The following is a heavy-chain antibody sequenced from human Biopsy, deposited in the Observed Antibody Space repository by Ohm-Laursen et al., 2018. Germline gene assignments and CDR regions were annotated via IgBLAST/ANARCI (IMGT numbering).Heavy chain of an antibody. CDR1: GGSISSDY. J-gene: IGHJ4*02. Sequence: SDTLSLTCTASGGSISSDYWSWIRQTPGKGLEWIGYIWSSGTTDYNPSLQSRASMSLELSTDQFSLKVDSVTAADTAVYYCARVVGAATGFDQWGQGIPVTVSS. CDR3: ARVVGAATGFDQ. CDR2: IWSSGTT. D-gene: IGHD1-26*01. V-gene: IGHV4-59*07.